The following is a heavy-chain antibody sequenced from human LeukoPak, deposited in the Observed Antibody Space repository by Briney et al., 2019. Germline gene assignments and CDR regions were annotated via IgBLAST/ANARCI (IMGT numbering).Heavy chain of an antibody. D-gene: IGHD7-27*01. CDR1: GFTFSRYW. CDR3: ARESYWGSSAKGFDY. J-gene: IGHJ4*02. CDR2: INNEGSIT. V-gene: IGHV3-74*01. Sequence: GGSLRLSCAASGFTFSRYWMHWVRQAPGKGLVWVSRINNEGSITHYAESVKGRFTISRDNAKNTLYLQMNSLRVEDTAVYYCARESYWGSSAKGFDYWGQGTLVTVSS.